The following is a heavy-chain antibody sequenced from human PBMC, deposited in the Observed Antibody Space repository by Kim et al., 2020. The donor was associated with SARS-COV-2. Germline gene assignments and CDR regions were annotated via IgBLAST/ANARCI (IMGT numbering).Heavy chain of an antibody. J-gene: IGHJ4*02. CDR2: ISSSGSTI. CDR1: GFTFSDYY. V-gene: IGHV3-11*01. D-gene: IGHD4-17*01. CDR3: ARGGEDYGARYFDY. Sequence: GGSLRLSCAASGFTFSDYYRSWLRQAPGKGLEWVAYISSSGSTIYYADSVKGRFTISRDNAKNSLYLQMNSLRAEDTAVYYCARGGEDYGARYFDYWGQGTLVTVSS.